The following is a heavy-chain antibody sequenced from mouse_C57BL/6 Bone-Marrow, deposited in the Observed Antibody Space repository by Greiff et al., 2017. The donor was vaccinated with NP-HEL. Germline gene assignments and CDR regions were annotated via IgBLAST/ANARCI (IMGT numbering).Heavy chain of an antibody. CDR3: ARLSYYDYDDYAMDY. CDR2: INRAGGST. Sequence: EVKLMESGGGLVQPGESLKLSCESTEYAFPSHDMSWVRQTPEQGLELVAAINRAGGSTYYPDTMERRFIISRDNTTKTPYLQMSSLRSEDTALYYCARLSYYDYDDYAMDYWGQGTSVTVSS. V-gene: IGHV5-2*01. J-gene: IGHJ4*01. D-gene: IGHD2-4*01. CDR1: EYAFPSHD.